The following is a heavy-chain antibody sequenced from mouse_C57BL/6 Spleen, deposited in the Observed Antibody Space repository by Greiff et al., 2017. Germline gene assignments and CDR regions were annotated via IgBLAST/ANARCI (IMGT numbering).Heavy chain of an antibody. CDR1: GYTFTSYT. D-gene: IGHD3-3*01. V-gene: IGHV1-4*01. CDR3: ACLRDGAMDY. CDR2: INPSSGYT. Sequence: VQLKASGAELARPGASVKMSCKASGYTFTSYTMHWVKQRPGQGLEWIGYINPSSGYTKYNQKFKDKATLTADKSSSTAYMQLSSLTSEDSAVYYCACLRDGAMDYWGQGTSVTVSA. J-gene: IGHJ4*01.